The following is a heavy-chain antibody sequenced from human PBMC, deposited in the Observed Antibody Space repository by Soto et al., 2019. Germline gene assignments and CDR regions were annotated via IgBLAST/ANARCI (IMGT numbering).Heavy chain of an antibody. CDR3: TTVLTMIVVAPGVDAFDI. V-gene: IGHV3-15*07. J-gene: IGHJ3*02. Sequence: GGALRPSCAAPGLIPRYHRRNPDRQAPGEGEEGVGRIKSKTDGGTTDYAAPVKGRFTISRDDSKNTLYLQMNSLKTEDTAVYYCTTVLTMIVVAPGVDAFDIWGQGTMVTVSS. CDR1: GLIPRYHR. CDR2: IKSKTDGGTT. D-gene: IGHD3-22*01.